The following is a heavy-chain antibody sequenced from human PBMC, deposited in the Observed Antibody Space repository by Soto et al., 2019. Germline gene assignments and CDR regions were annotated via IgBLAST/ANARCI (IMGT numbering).Heavy chain of an antibody. CDR1: GDSISSYY. CDR3: ARERPDGSSLDP. J-gene: IGHJ5*02. CDR2: IYYSGST. D-gene: IGHD6-13*01. Sequence: PSETLSLTCTVSGDSISSYYWSWIRQPPGKGLEWIGYIYYSGSTYYNPSLKSRVTISVDTSKNQFSLKLSSVTAADTAVYYCARERPDGSSLDPWGQGTLVTVS. V-gene: IGHV4-59*12.